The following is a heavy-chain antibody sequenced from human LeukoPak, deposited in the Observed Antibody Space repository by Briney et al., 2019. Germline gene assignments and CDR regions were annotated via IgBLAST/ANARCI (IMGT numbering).Heavy chain of an antibody. D-gene: IGHD1-26*01. CDR3: ARAGYSRFVDDLDY. V-gene: IGHV1-18*01. CDR1: GYILTNYG. J-gene: IGHJ4*02. CDR2: ISAYNGNT. Sequence: ASVKVSCKASGYILTNYGINWVRQAPGQGLEWMGWISAYNGNTKYTQKLQDRVTMTTDTSTSTAYVELKTLRSDDTAVYFCARAGYSRFVDDLDYWGQGTLVTVSS.